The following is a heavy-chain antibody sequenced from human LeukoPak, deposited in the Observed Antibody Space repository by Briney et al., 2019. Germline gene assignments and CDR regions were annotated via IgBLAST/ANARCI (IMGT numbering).Heavy chain of an antibody. J-gene: IGHJ2*01. CDR1: GGSISSDY. CDR2: VYYSGST. V-gene: IGHV4-59*01. CDR3: ARDWDMLARYFDL. Sequence: SETLSLTCTVSGGSISSDYLSWIRQPPGKGLEWIGYVYYSGSTNYNSSLKSRVTISVDTSKNQFSLKLSSVTAADTAVYYCARDWDMLARYFDLWGRGTLVTVSS. D-gene: IGHD2-15*01.